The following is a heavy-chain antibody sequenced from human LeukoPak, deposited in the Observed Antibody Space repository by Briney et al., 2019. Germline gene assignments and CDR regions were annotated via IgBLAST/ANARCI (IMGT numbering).Heavy chain of an antibody. V-gene: IGHV3-23*01. CDR3: AKDLGVTGEIDY. Sequence: GRSLRLSCAASGFTFSSYAMSWVRQAPGKGLEWVSAVSGSGGSTYYADSVKGRFTITRDNSKNTLYLQMNSLRGEDPAVYYCAKDLGVTGEIDYWGQGPLVTVSS. D-gene: IGHD7-27*01. CDR2: VSGSGGST. J-gene: IGHJ4*02. CDR1: GFTFSSYA.